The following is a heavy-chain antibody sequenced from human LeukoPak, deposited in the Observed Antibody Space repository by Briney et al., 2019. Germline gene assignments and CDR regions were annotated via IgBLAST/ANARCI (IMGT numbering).Heavy chain of an antibody. D-gene: IGHD5-18*01. J-gene: IGHJ4*02. CDR1: GGSISSGSYY. CDR2: IYTSGST. CDR3: ARQLWFLFYCFDY. Sequence: KASETLSLTCTVSGGSISSGSYYWSWIRQPAGKGLEWIGRIYTSGSTNYNPSLKSRVTISVDTSKNQFSLKLSSVTAADTAVYYCARQLWFLFYCFDYWGQGTLVTVSS. V-gene: IGHV4-61*02.